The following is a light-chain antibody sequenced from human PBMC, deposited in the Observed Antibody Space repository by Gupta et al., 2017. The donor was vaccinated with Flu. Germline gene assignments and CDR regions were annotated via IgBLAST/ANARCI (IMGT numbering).Light chain of an antibody. CDR3: QVWDTTSYHPQVI. CDR2: DDT. CDR1: GIESKS. J-gene: IGLJ2*01. Sequence: TARITGGGSGIESKSVHWYRHKPGQAPLLFVHDDTDRRSGSPERVAGSNSGNTATMTIGTVEDGEEDDDYCQVWDTTSYHPQVIFGGGTKLKVL. V-gene: IGLV3-21*02.